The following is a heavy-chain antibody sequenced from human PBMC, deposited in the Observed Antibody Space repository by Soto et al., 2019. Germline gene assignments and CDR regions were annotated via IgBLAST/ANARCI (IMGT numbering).Heavy chain of an antibody. CDR1: GYTFTSYG. CDR3: AKDSRYYYYYMDV. Sequence: ASVKVSCKAPGYTFTSYGISWVRQAPGQGLEWMGWISAYNGNTNYAQKLQGRVTMTTDTSTSTAYMELRSLRSDDTAVYYCAKDSRYYYYYMDVWGKGTTVTVSS. V-gene: IGHV1-18*01. CDR2: ISAYNGNT. J-gene: IGHJ6*03.